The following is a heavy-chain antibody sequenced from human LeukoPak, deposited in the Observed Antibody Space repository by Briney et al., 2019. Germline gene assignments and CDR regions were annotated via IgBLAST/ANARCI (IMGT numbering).Heavy chain of an antibody. CDR3: ARALYYDSSGLGY. Sequence: PSETLSLTCTVSGGSTSSYYWSWIRQPPGKGLEWIGYIYYSGSTNYNPSLKSRVTISVDTSKNQFSLKLSSVTAADTAVYYCARALYYDSSGLGYWGQGTLVTVSS. D-gene: IGHD3-22*01. J-gene: IGHJ4*02. CDR1: GGSTSSYY. V-gene: IGHV4-59*01. CDR2: IYYSGST.